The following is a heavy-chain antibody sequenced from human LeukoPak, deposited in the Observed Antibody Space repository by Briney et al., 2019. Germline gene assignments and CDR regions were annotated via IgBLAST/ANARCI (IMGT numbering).Heavy chain of an antibody. CDR2: IKPKTDGETT. CDR1: GFTFSSHS. V-gene: IGHV3-15*07. Sequence: GGSLRLSCAASGFTFSSHSMNWVRQAPGKGLEWVGRIKPKTDGETTEYAAPVKGRFSISRDDSKNMLYLQMNSLKTEDTAVYYCITPLPYSAQGGQGTLVTVSS. CDR3: ITPLPYSAQ. D-gene: IGHD2-21*01. J-gene: IGHJ4*02.